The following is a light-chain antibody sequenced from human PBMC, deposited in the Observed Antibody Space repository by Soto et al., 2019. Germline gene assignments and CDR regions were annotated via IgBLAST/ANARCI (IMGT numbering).Light chain of an antibody. J-gene: IGKJ2*01. CDR2: AAA. CDR3: QQSYSTPHT. CDR1: QSISSY. Sequence: DIQMTQSPSSLSASVGDRVTITCRASQSISSYLNWYQHKPGKAPKLLIYAAASLQSGVPSRFSGSRSGTDFTLTISSLQTEDFATYYCQQSYSTPHTFGQGTKLEIK. V-gene: IGKV1-39*01.